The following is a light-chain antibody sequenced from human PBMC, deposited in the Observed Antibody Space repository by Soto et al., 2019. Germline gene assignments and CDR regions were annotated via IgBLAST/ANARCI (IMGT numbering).Light chain of an antibody. Sequence: EIFLTQSPGTLSLSPGQRATLACRANQSVSNRYLAWYQQKPGQAPRLLIYGASSRATGVPDRISGSGSGTDFALTINRLEAEDFAVYYCQQYASSPWTFGQGTKV. CDR2: GAS. J-gene: IGKJ1*01. CDR3: QQYASSPWT. V-gene: IGKV3-20*01. CDR1: QSVSNRY.